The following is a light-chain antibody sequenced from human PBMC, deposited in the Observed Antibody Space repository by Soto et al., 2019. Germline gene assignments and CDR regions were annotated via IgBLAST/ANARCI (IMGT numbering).Light chain of an antibody. CDR1: QSISSW. CDR2: DAS. V-gene: IGKV1-5*01. J-gene: IGKJ1*01. CDR3: QQYNSYWT. Sequence: DIQMTQSPSTLSASVGDRVTITCRASQSISSWLGWYQQKPGKAPKLLIYDASSLKSGVPSRFSGSGSGTEFLLTSSSLQPDVFATYYYQQYNSYWTFGQGTKVEIK.